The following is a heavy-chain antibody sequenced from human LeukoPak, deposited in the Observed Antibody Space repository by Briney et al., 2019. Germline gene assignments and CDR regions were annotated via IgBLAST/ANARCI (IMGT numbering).Heavy chain of an antibody. Sequence: ASVKVSRKASGYTFTSYGIIWVRRAPGQGLEWMGWISVYNGNTNYAQNLQGRVTITTDTSTSTAYMELRSLRSDDTAVYYCARDPRAPYYYDTSGYYVDYWGQGTLVTVSS. CDR3: ARDPRAPYYYDTSGYYVDY. CDR1: GYTFTSYG. CDR2: ISVYNGNT. D-gene: IGHD3-22*01. J-gene: IGHJ4*02. V-gene: IGHV1-18*01.